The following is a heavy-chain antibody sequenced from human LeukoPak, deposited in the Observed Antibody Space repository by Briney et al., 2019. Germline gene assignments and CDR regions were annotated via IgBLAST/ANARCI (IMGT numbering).Heavy chain of an antibody. V-gene: IGHV3-30*03. Sequence: TGGSLRLSCAASGFTFSSYGMHWVRQAPGKGLEWVAVISYDGSNKYYADSVKGRFTISRDNSKNTLYLQMNILRAEDTAVYYCARGPHRDSYFYYFDYWGQGTLVTVSS. CDR3: ARGPHRDSYFYYFDY. CDR2: ISYDGSNK. CDR1: GFTFSSYG. D-gene: IGHD5-18*01. J-gene: IGHJ4*02.